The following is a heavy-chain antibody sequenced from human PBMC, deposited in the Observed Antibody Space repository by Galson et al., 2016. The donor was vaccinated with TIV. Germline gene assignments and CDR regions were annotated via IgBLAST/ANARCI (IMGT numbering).Heavy chain of an antibody. CDR3: AKDRSWDSRGWFDH. Sequence: VRQSPGKGLEWVSGLSGGGTAYYADSVKGRFTISADNSKNTLHLQMSSLRVEDTAIYYCAKDRSWDSRGWFDHWGPGTLVTVSS. D-gene: IGHD6-19*01. CDR2: LSGGGTA. V-gene: IGHV3-23*01. J-gene: IGHJ5*02.